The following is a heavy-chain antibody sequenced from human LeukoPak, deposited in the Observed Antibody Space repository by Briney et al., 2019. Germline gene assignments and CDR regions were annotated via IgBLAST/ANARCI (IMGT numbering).Heavy chain of an antibody. Sequence: SETLSLTCAVYGGSFSGYYWSWIRQPPGKGLEWIGRIYTSGSPSYNPSLKSRVTMSVDTSKNQFSLKLSSVTAADTAVYYCARLMAHDYVWGSYRPPSGMDVWGQGTTVTVSS. J-gene: IGHJ6*02. CDR2: IYTSGSP. CDR3: ARLMAHDYVWGSYRPPSGMDV. V-gene: IGHV4-59*10. D-gene: IGHD3-16*02. CDR1: GGSFSGYY.